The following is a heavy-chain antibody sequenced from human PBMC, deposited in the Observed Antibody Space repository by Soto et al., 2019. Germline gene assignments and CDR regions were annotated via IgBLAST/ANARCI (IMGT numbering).Heavy chain of an antibody. Sequence: QVQLVESGGGVVQPGRSLRLSCAASGFTFSSYGMHWVRQAPGKGLEWVAVIWYDGSNKYYADSVKGRFTISRDNSKNRLYLQMNSLRAEDTAVYYCARGIGYSSSWYGGTDAFDIWGQGTMVTVSS. J-gene: IGHJ3*02. CDR1: GFTFSSYG. CDR2: IWYDGSNK. CDR3: ARGIGYSSSWYGGTDAFDI. D-gene: IGHD6-13*01. V-gene: IGHV3-33*01.